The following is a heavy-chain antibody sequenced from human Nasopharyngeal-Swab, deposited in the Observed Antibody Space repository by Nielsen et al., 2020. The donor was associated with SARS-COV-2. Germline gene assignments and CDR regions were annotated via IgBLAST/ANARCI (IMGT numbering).Heavy chain of an antibody. D-gene: IGHD3-16*02. CDR1: GFTFSTSW. CDR2: ISPDGRST. Sequence: GGSLRLSCAASGFTFSTSWMHWIRQAPGKGLVWVSRISPDGRSTTYADSVKGRFTISRDNAKNTLYLQMNSLRDEDTAVYYCARELSGGSMDVWGQGTTVTVSS. CDR3: ARELSGGSMDV. V-gene: IGHV3-74*01. J-gene: IGHJ6*02.